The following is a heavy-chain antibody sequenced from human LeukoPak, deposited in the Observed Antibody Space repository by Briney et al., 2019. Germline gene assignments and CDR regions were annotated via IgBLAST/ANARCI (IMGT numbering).Heavy chain of an antibody. J-gene: IGHJ4*02. Sequence: PGGSLRLSCAASGFSFSSVAMTWVRQAPGKGLEWVSVIYSGGSTYYADSVKGRFTISRDNSKNTLYLQMNSLRAEDTAVYYCARDRDSSGYYYVWGQGTLVTVSS. D-gene: IGHD3-22*01. CDR3: ARDRDSSGYYYV. V-gene: IGHV3-53*01. CDR2: IYSGGST. CDR1: GFSFSSVA.